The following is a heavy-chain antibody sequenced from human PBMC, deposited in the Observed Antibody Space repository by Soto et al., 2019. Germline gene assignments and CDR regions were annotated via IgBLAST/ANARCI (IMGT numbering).Heavy chain of an antibody. J-gene: IGHJ4*02. D-gene: IGHD3-10*01. CDR3: AASGYAGYFDY. CDR2: IYYSGST. CDR1: GGSISSYY. Sequence: ASETLSLTCTVSGGSISSYYWSWIRQPPGKGLKWIGYIYYSGSTNYNPSLRSRVTISVDTSKNQFSLKLSSVTAADTAVYYCAASGYAGYFDYWGQGTLVTVSS. V-gene: IGHV4-59*08.